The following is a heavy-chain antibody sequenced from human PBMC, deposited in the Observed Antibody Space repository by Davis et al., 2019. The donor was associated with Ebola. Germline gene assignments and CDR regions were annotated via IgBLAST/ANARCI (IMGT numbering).Heavy chain of an antibody. J-gene: IGHJ4*02. V-gene: IGHV4-34*01. CDR3: ARRRDSGYDYGADY. CDR1: GGSFSGYY. Sequence: MPSETLSLTCAVYGGSFSGYYWNWIRQPPGKGLEWIGEINHSGNTHCNPSLKSRVTISVDTSKNQFSLKLSSLTAADTAVYYCARRRDSGYDYGADYWGQGTLVTVSS. D-gene: IGHD5-12*01. CDR2: INHSGNT.